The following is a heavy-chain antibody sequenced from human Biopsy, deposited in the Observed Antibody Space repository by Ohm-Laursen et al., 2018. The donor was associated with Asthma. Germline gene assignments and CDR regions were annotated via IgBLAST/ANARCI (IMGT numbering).Heavy chain of an antibody. D-gene: IGHD3-22*01. V-gene: IGHV4-31*03. CDR2: IHRSGTS. CDR1: GDSITSGGCC. CDR3: ARIPRRSGSYFVDY. Sequence: SQTLSLTCTVSGDSITSGGCCWNWIRQHPGKGLEWIGYIHRSGTSYFNPSLKSRVSFSRDTSKNQFSLRLSSVTAADTAMHYCARIPRRSGSYFVDYWGQGTLVTVSS. J-gene: IGHJ4*02.